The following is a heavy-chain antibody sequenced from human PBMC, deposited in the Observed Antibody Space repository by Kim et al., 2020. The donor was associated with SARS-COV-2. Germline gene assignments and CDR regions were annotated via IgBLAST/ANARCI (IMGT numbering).Heavy chain of an antibody. J-gene: IGHJ4*02. V-gene: IGHV6-1*01. Sequence: VSVKSRITINPDTSKNQFSLQLNSVTPEDTAVYYCARASIVVVPALFDYWGQGTLVTVSS. CDR3: ARASIVVVPALFDY. D-gene: IGHD2-2*01.